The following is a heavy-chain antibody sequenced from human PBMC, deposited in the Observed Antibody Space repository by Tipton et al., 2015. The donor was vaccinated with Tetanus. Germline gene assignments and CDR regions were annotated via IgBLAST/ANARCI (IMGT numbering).Heavy chain of an antibody. J-gene: IGHJ4*02. CDR1: GGSISSGGYY. CDR3: ARHYYDFWSGYLSYFDY. D-gene: IGHD3-3*01. V-gene: IGHV4-31*03. CDR2: IYYSGST. Sequence: TLSLTCTVSGGSISSGGYYWSWIRQHPGKGLEWIGYIYYSGSTYYNPSLKSRVTISVDTFKNQFSLKLSSVTAADTAVYYCARHYYDFWSGYLSYFDYWGQGTLVTVSS.